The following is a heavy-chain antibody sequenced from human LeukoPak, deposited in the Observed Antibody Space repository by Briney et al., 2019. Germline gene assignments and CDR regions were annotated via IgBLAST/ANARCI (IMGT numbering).Heavy chain of an antibody. CDR2: ISSSSSYI. Sequence: GXALRLSCAPSGFTFSDYYMSWVRQAPGKGVEWVSYISSSSSYIKYADSVKGGFTISRDNAKNSLYLQMNSLRAEDTAVYYCARQEVVEDTFDIWGQGTIVTVSS. CDR3: ARQEVVEDTFDI. CDR1: GFTFSDYY. J-gene: IGHJ3*02. V-gene: IGHV3-11*03. D-gene: IGHD2-15*01.